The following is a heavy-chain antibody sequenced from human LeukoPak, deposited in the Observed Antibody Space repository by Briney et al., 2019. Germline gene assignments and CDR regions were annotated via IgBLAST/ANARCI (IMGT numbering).Heavy chain of an antibody. J-gene: IGHJ4*02. V-gene: IGHV3-23*01. CDR1: GFTFSCYA. CDR2: ISGSGGST. CDR3: AKDGIMITFGGVIALTDDDY. D-gene: IGHD3-16*02. Sequence: PGGSLRLSCAASGFTFSCYARSWVRQAPGKGPEWVSAISGSGGSTYYADSVKGRFTISRDNSKNTLYLQMNSLRAEDTAVYYCAKDGIMITFGGVIALTDDDYWGQGTLVTVSS.